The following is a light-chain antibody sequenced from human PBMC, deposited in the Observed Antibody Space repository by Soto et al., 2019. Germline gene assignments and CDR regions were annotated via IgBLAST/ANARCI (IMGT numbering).Light chain of an antibody. CDR3: QQYSTYTPRT. V-gene: IGKV1-5*03. Sequence: DMKLYQSLSTLSASVGDRVTLTCLASQSISIWLAWYQQKPGKAPKILIYKASSLESGVPSRFSGSGFGTEFTLTISSLQPDDFATYYCQQYSTYTPRTFGQGTNVDIK. CDR2: KAS. CDR1: QSISIW. J-gene: IGKJ1*01.